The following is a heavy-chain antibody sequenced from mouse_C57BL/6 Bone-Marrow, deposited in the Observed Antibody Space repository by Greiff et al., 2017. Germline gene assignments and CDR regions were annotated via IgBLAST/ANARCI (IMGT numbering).Heavy chain of an antibody. Sequence: EVKLQESGPGLAKPSQSLSLTCSVTGYSITSGYYWNWIRQFPGNTLEWMGYISYDGSNNYNPSLKNRISITRDTSENQFCLKLNSVTTEDTATYYCARGRGTWFAYWGQGTLVTVSA. CDR3: ARGRGTWFAY. CDR2: ISYDGSN. J-gene: IGHJ3*01. CDR1: GYSITSGYY. D-gene: IGHD3-1*01. V-gene: IGHV3-6*01.